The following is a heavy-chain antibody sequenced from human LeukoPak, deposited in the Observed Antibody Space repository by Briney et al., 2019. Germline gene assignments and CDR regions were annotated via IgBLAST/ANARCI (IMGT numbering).Heavy chain of an antibody. CDR1: GGSLSSSSYY. D-gene: IGHD2-15*01. CDR2: IYYSGST. CDR3: ARLGCSGGSCYYYYYYMDV. J-gene: IGHJ6*03. Sequence: PSETLSLTCTVSGGSLSSSSYYWGWIRQPPGKGLEWIGSIYYSGSTYYNPSLKSRVTISVDTSKNQFSLKLSSVTAADTAVYYCARLGCSGGSCYYYYYYMDVWGKGTTVTISS. V-gene: IGHV4-39*01.